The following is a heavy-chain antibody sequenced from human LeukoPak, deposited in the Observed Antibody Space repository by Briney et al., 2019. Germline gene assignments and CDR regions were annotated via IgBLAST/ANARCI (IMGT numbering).Heavy chain of an antibody. CDR2: IYASGST. V-gene: IGHV4-61*02. J-gene: IGHJ4*02. D-gene: IGHD5-24*01. CDR1: GGSISSGSYY. CDR3: ARLRDGQFDY. Sequence: SQTLSLTCTVSGGSISSGSYYWSWIRQPAGKGLEWIGRIYASGSTNYNPSLKSRVTISVDTSKNQFSLKLSSVTAADTAVYYCARLRDGQFDYWGQGTLVTVSS.